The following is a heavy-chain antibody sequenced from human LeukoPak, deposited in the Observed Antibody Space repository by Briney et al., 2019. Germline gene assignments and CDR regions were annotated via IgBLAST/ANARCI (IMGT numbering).Heavy chain of an antibody. V-gene: IGHV3-48*03. Sequence: GGSLRLSCAASGFTFSSYEMNWVRQAPGKGLEWVSYISSSGSTIYYADSVKGRFTISRDNAKNALYLQINSLRAEDTAVDYCARGATYYYGAGRHYYYYYMDVWGKGTTVTISS. CDR2: ISSSGSTI. J-gene: IGHJ6*03. CDR3: ARGATYYYGAGRHYYYYYMDV. D-gene: IGHD3-10*01. CDR1: GFTFSSYE.